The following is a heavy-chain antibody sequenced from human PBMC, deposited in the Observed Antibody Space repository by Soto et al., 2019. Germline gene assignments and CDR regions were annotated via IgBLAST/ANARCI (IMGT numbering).Heavy chain of an antibody. Sequence: SETLSLTCTVSGGSISSGGYYWSWIRQHPGKGLEWIGYIYYSGSTYYNPSLKSRVTISVDTSKNQSSLKLSSVTAADTAVYYCARGGIAAQYYFDYWGQGTLVTVSS. J-gene: IGHJ4*02. D-gene: IGHD6-6*01. CDR1: GGSISSGGYY. CDR3: ARGGIAAQYYFDY. V-gene: IGHV4-31*03. CDR2: IYYSGST.